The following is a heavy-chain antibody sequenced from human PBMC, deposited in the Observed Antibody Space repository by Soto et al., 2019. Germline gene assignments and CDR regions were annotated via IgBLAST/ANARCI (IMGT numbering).Heavy chain of an antibody. CDR3: ASENGSGCDLWPFDY. D-gene: IGHD3-22*01. Sequence: QVQLVQSGAEVKKPGSSVKVSCKASGGTFSSYTISWVRQAPGQGLEWMGRIIPILGIANYAQKFQGRVTITADKSTSTAYMELSSLRSEDTDVYYCASENGSGCDLWPFDYWGQGTLVTVSS. V-gene: IGHV1-69*02. CDR1: GGTFSSYT. CDR2: IIPILGIA. J-gene: IGHJ4*02.